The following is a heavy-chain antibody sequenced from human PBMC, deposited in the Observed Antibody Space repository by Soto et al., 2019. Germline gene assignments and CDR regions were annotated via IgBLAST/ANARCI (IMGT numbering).Heavy chain of an antibody. CDR3: AKSHGGNDAFDI. CDR1: GFTFSSYA. J-gene: IGHJ3*02. D-gene: IGHD4-17*01. CDR2: ISGSGGST. V-gene: IGHV3-23*01. Sequence: GGSLRLSCAASGFTFSSYAMSWVRQAPGKGLEWVSAISGSGGSTYYADSVKGRFTISRDNSKNTLYLQMNSLRAEDTSVYYCAKSHGGNDAFDIWGQGTMVTVSS.